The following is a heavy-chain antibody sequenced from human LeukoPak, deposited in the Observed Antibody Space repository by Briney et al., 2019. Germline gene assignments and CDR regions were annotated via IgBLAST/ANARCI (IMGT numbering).Heavy chain of an antibody. J-gene: IGHJ4*02. CDR2: IRYDGSNK. CDR1: GFTFSRYA. D-gene: IGHD3-22*01. Sequence: PGGSLRLSCAASGFTFSRYAMNWVRQAPGKGLEWVAFIRYDGSNKYYADSVKGRFTISRDNAKNSLYLQMNSLRAEDTAVYYCARSRYYYDSSGYQKYFDYWGQGTLVTVSS. V-gene: IGHV3-33*08. CDR3: ARSRYYYDSSGYQKYFDY.